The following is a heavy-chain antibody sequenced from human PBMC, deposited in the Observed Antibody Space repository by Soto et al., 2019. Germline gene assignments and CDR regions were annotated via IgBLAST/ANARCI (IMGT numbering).Heavy chain of an antibody. J-gene: IGHJ5*02. V-gene: IGHV2-5*02. D-gene: IGHD2-15*01. CDR1: GFSLSTSGVG. CDR3: AHRRLVYCSGGSCSNWFDP. Sequence: QITLKESGPTLVKPTQTLTLTCTFSGFSLSTSGVGVGWIRQPPGKALEWLALIYWDDDKRYSPSLKSRLTITKDTSKNQVVLTMTNMDPVDTATYYCAHRRLVYCSGGSCSNWFDPWGQGTLVTVSS. CDR2: IYWDDDK.